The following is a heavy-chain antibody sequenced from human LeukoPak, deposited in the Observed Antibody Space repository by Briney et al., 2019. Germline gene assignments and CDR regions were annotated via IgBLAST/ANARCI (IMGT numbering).Heavy chain of an antibody. CDR2: INPSGGTT. CDR3: ARAPYGDYYFDY. D-gene: IGHD4-17*01. V-gene: IGHV1-46*01. J-gene: IGHJ4*02. Sequence: ASVKVSCKASGYTFTSYYMHWVRQAPGQGLEWMGIINPSGGTTTYTQKFQGRVSMTRDTYTSTVYMELSSLRSEDTAVYYCARAPYGDYYFDYWGQGTLVTVSS. CDR1: GYTFTSYY.